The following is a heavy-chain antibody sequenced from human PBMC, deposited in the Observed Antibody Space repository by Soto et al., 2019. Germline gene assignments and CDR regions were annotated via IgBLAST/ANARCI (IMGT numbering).Heavy chain of an antibody. Sequence: ASVKVSCKASGYPFTSYAMHWVRQAPGQRLEWMGWINAGKGNTKYSQKLQGRVTMPRDTSICTAYMELSRLRSDDTAVYYCARDPYYSGVLPAIRTPAGWNYGMDVWGQGTTVTVSS. V-gene: IGHV1-3*01. D-gene: IGHD2-21*02. CDR3: ARDPYYSGVLPAIRTPAGWNYGMDV. J-gene: IGHJ6*02. CDR1: GYPFTSYA. CDR2: INAGKGNT.